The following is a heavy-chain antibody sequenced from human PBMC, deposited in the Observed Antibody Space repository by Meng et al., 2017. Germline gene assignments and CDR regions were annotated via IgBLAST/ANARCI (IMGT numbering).Heavy chain of an antibody. J-gene: IGHJ4*02. V-gene: IGHV3-23*01. Sequence: GESLKISCAASGFTFSSYAMTWVRQTEVKGLEWVSAISGSGAGIYYADSVKGRFTVSRDNSKNTLYLQMNSLRAEDTALYYCARASYYYDSSGYYYEYFDYWGQGTLVTVSS. CDR3: ARASYYYDSSGYYYEYFDY. CDR2: ISGSGAGI. D-gene: IGHD3-22*01. CDR1: GFTFSSYA.